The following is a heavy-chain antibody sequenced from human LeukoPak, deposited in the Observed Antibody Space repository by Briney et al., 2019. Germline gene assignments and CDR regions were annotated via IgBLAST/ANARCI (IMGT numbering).Heavy chain of an antibody. D-gene: IGHD3-3*01. CDR2: IRTSGHNT. V-gene: IGHV3-23*01. CDR1: GFTFSTYT. CDR3: TSAIRFLEWLRIDAFDI. Sequence: GGSLRLSCAASGFTFSTYTMTWVPQAPGHGLHRASPIRTSGHNTFYADSVKGRFAISRDNSKNSLYLQMNSLRAEDTVVYYCTSAIRFLEWLRIDAFDIWGQGTMVTVSS. J-gene: IGHJ3*02.